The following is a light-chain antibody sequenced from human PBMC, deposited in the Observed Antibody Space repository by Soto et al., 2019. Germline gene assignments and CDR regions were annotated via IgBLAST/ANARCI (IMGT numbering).Light chain of an antibody. CDR3: QQYCSSPRT. V-gene: IGKV3-20*01. J-gene: IGKJ1*01. CDR2: SPS. Sequence: PGETATLSFRASRTVAANYLAWYHQIPGQPPRRLIHSPSTTAPGIPNRFSASGAGTDFTLTISRLEPEDSVEYYYQQYCSSPRTFGPGTKVEIK. CDR1: RTVAANY.